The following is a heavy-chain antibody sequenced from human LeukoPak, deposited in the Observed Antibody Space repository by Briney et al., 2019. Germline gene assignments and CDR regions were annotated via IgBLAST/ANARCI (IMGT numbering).Heavy chain of an antibody. Sequence: SVKVSCKASGGTFSSYAISWVRQAPGQGLEWMGGIIPIFGTANYAQKFQGRVTITADESTSTAYMELSSLRSEDTAVYYCAREPYYYDSSGYGPFDYWGQGTLVTVSS. CDR2: IIPIFGTA. V-gene: IGHV1-69*01. J-gene: IGHJ4*02. D-gene: IGHD3-22*01. CDR1: GGTFSSYA. CDR3: AREPYYYDSSGYGPFDY.